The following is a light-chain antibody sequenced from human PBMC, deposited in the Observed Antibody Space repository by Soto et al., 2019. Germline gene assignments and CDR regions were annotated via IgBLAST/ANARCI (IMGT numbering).Light chain of an antibody. Sequence: IQMTQSPSSLSASVGDRVTITCQATQDIRKYLNWYQQKPGKAPKLLIYDASSLETGVPSRFSGSGSGTDFTLTISRLKAEDFATYYCQQYDNLPLIFGQGTRLEIK. V-gene: IGKV1-33*01. CDR2: DAS. J-gene: IGKJ5*01. CDR3: QQYDNLPLI. CDR1: QDIRKY.